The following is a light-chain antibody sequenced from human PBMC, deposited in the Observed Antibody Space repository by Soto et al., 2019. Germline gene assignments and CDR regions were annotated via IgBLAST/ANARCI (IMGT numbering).Light chain of an antibody. CDR2: ATS. CDR1: QGISNW. CDR3: QQGRRFPLT. V-gene: IGKV1-12*01. J-gene: IGKJ3*01. Sequence: DIQMTQSPFVVSASIGARCTIPCRAMQGISNWLAWYQQKPGKAPKLLIYATSNLQGGVPSRFSGSGSGTDFTLTIVSLHSQYSATYYFQQGRRFPLTFGPGTKVDI.